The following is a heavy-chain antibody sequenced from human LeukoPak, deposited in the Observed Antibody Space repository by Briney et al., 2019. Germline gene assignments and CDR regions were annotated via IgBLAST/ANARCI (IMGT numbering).Heavy chain of an antibody. CDR1: GYTFTSYD. CDR3: ARVNYGDYYYYYYGMDV. V-gene: IGHV1-8*01. Sequence: ASVKVSCKASGYTFTSYDINWVRQATGQGLEWMGWMNPNSGNTGYAQKFQGRVTMTRNTSISTAYMELSSLRSEDTAVYYCARVNYGDYYYYYYGMDVWGQGTTVTVSS. CDR2: MNPNSGNT. D-gene: IGHD4-17*01. J-gene: IGHJ6*02.